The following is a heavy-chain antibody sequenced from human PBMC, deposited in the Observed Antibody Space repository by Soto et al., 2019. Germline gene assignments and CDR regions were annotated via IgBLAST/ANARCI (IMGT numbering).Heavy chain of an antibody. V-gene: IGHV3-23*01. D-gene: IGHD6-19*01. CDR1: GFAFSNYV. CDR3: ARGVGIAVAGTLSY. J-gene: IGHJ4*02. CDR2: ISGSGASS. Sequence: GGSLRLSCGASGFAFSNYVMTWVRQAPGKGLEWVSAISGSGASSYYAGSVRGRFTISRDNAKNTLYLQMNSLRSDDTAVYYCARGVGIAVAGTLSYWGQGTLVTVSS.